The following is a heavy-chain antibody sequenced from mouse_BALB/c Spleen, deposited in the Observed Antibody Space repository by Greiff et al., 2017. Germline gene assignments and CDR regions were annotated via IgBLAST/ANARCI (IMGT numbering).Heavy chain of an antibody. CDR2: IYPGGGYT. CDR1: GYTFTNYW. D-gene: IGHD1-1*01. V-gene: IGHV1-63*02. Sequence: QVQLQQSGAELVRPGPSVKISCKASGYTFTNYWLGWVKQRPGHGLEWIGDIYPGGGYTNYNEKFKGKATLTADTSSSTAYMQLSSLTSEDSAVYFCAYYYGSSYPFAYWGQGTLVTVSA. J-gene: IGHJ3*01. CDR3: AYYYGSSYPFAY.